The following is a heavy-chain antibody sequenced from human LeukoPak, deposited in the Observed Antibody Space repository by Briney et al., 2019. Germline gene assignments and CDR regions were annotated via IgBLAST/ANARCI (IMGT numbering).Heavy chain of an antibody. J-gene: IGHJ4*02. CDR2: ISSSSSTI. CDR3: ARDGGGFGELLFPTFDY. V-gene: IGHV3-48*01. Sequence: PGGSLRLSCAASGFTFSDYSMNWVRQAPGKGLEWVSYISSSSSTIYYADSVKGRFTISRDNAKNSLYLQLNSLRAEDTAVYYCARDGGGFGELLFPTFDYWGQGTLVTVSS. D-gene: IGHD3-10*01. CDR1: GFTFSDYS.